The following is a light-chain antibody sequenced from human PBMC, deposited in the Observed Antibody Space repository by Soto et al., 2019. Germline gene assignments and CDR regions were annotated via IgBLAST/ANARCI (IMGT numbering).Light chain of an antibody. CDR1: QSISRY. Sequence: DIQLTQSPSSLYASMADRVTITVRAWQSISRYLNWYQQKPGKAPKLLIYAASSLQSGVPSRFSGSGSGTDFTLTISSLQPEDFATYYCQQSYSTPLTFDGGTKVDIK. J-gene: IGKJ4*01. CDR2: AAS. V-gene: IGKV1-39*01. CDR3: QQSYSTPLT.